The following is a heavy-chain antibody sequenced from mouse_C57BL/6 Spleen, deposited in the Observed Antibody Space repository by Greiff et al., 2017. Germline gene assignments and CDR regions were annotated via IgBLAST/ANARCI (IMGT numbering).Heavy chain of an antibody. V-gene: IGHV1-82*01. D-gene: IGHD2-1*01. Sequence: VQLQQSGPELVKPGASVKISCKASGYAFSSSWMNWVKQRPGQGLEWIGRIYPGDGDTNYNGKFKGKATLTADKSSSTAYMQLSSLPSEDSAVDFCARGDGNERGFDYWGQGTLVTVSA. CDR1: GYAFSSSW. CDR3: ARGDGNERGFDY. CDR2: IYPGDGDT. J-gene: IGHJ3*01.